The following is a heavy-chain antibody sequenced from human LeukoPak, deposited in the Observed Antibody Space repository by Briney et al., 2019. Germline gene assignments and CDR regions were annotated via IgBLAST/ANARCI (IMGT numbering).Heavy chain of an antibody. D-gene: IGHD6-13*01. V-gene: IGHV3-30*04. Sequence: GGSLRLSCAASGFTFSSYAMHWVRQAPGKGLEWVAVISYDGSNKYYAASVKGRFTISRDNSKNTLYLQMNSLRAEDTAVYYCAREVSTGSSWYRDAFDIWGQGTMVTVSS. CDR3: AREVSTGSSWYRDAFDI. CDR2: ISYDGSNK. J-gene: IGHJ3*02. CDR1: GFTFSSYA.